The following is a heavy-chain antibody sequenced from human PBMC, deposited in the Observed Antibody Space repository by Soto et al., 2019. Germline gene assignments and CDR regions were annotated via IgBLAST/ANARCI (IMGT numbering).Heavy chain of an antibody. CDR3: ARAHWSGGRCSSVQHCLDP. J-gene: IGHJ5*02. CDR1: GGSISSSNW. Sequence: QVQLQESGPGLVKPSGTLSLTCAVSGGSISSSNWWSWFRQPPGKGLEWIGEMYHSGSTNHTPSLKSRVTISVYKSKNQFSLKLISVSAADTAVYYCARAHWSGGRCSSVQHCLDPWGQGTLVTVSS. V-gene: IGHV4-4*02. CDR2: MYHSGST. D-gene: IGHD2-15*01.